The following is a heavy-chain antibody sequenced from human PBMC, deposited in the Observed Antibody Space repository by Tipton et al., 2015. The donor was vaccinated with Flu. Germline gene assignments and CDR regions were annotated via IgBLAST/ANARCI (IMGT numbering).Heavy chain of an antibody. D-gene: IGHD3-3*01. V-gene: IGHV4-38-2*02. J-gene: IGHJ4*02. CDR1: GDSIRSDYY. CDR2: IYRTGST. CDR3: ARGPFWSGYSYYFDY. Sequence: TLSLTCMVSGDSIRSDYYWGWIRQPPGRGLEWIGNIYRTGSTYYNPSLKSRVTMSVDTSKNQFSLKLSSVTAADTAVYYCARGPFWSGYSYYFDYWGQGTLVTVSS.